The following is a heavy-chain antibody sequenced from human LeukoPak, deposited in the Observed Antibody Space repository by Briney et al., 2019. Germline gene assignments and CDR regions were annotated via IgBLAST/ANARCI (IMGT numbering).Heavy chain of an antibody. CDR3: ARDRGYCSSTSCYKPRHYYYYGMDV. D-gene: IGHD2-2*03. Sequence: PGGSLRLSCAASGFTFSNAWMSWVRQAPGKGLEWVGRIKSKTDGGTTDYAAPVKGRFTISRDDSKDTLYLQMNSLKTEDTAVYYCARDRGYCSSTSCYKPRHYYYYGMDVWGQGTTVTVSS. CDR2: IKSKTDGGTT. V-gene: IGHV3-15*01. CDR1: GFTFSNAW. J-gene: IGHJ6*02.